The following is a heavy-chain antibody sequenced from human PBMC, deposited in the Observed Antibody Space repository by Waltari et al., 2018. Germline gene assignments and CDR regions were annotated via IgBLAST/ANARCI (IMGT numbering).Heavy chain of an antibody. V-gene: IGHV3-48*02. CDR1: GFPFSDYS. Sequence: EVQLVESGGGLVQPGGSLRLSCAASGFPFSDYSMNWVRQAAGKGLEWVSYISASDNTINYADSVKGRFTISRDNAKNSLYLQMNSLRDEDTAVYYCARRLNYWGQGTLVTVSS. CDR2: ISASDNTI. J-gene: IGHJ4*02. CDR3: ARRLNY. D-gene: IGHD3-16*01.